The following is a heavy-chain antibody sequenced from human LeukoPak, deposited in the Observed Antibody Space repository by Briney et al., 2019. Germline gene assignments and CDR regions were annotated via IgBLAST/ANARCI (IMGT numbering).Heavy chain of an antibody. D-gene: IGHD5-24*01. J-gene: IGHJ2*01. Sequence: SETLSLTCTVSGGSISSYYWSWIRQPAGKGLEWIGRIYTSGSTNYNPSLKSRVTMSVDTSKNQFSLKLSSVTAADTAVYYCSRGRRDGYTGPWYFDLWGRGTLVTVSS. CDR3: SRGRRDGYTGPWYFDL. V-gene: IGHV4-4*07. CDR1: GGSISSYY. CDR2: IYTSGST.